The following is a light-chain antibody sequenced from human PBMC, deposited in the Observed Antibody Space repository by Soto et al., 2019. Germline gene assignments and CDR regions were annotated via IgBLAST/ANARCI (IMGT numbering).Light chain of an antibody. CDR2: STD. V-gene: IGLV7-43*01. Sequence: QTVVTQEPSLTVSPGETVSLTCASNTGEVTTGYYPSWFQQKPGQSPRSLIYSTDNKHSWTPARFSGSLLGGKAALTLSSVQPEYEAEYFCLLYSGGTWIFGGGTKLTVL. CDR3: LLYSGGTWI. J-gene: IGLJ2*01. CDR1: TGEVTTGYY.